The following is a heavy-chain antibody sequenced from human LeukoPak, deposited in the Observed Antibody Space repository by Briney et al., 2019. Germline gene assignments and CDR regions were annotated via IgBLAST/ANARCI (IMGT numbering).Heavy chain of an antibody. Sequence: GGSLRLSCAASGFSFSSYWMSWVRQAPGKGLEWVANIKQDGSEKYYVDSVKGRFTIPRDNDKNSLYLQMNSLSAEDTAVYYCARDRTWELPLIGYWGQGTLVTVSS. V-gene: IGHV3-7*01. CDR2: IKQDGSEK. J-gene: IGHJ4*02. CDR1: GFSFSSYW. D-gene: IGHD1-26*01. CDR3: ARDRTWELPLIGY.